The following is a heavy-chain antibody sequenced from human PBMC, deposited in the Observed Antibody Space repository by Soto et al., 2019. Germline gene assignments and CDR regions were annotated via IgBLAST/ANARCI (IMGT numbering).Heavy chain of an antibody. Sequence: PGGSLRHSCAASGFTFSSNAMYWVRQVPGKGLEWVSGISWNSGRIGYADSVKGRFTISRDNAKNSLYLQMNSLRPEDTALYYCTKARLWGGDGYNSYYYNAMDVWGQGTTVTVSS. CDR1: GFTFSSNA. D-gene: IGHD3-16*01. CDR2: ISWNSGRI. CDR3: TKARLWGGDGYNSYYYNAMDV. V-gene: IGHV3-9*01. J-gene: IGHJ6*02.